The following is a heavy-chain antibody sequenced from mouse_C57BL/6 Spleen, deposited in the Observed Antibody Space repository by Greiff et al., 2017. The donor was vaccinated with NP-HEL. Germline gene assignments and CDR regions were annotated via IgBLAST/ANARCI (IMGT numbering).Heavy chain of an antibody. J-gene: IGHJ3*01. D-gene: IGHD1-1*01. V-gene: IGHV3-6*01. CDR1: GYSITSGYY. CDR3: ARITTAY. CDR2: ISYDGSN. Sequence: EVQLQQSGPGLVKPSQSLSLTCSVTGYSITSGYYWNWIRQFPGNKLEWMGYISYDGSNNYNPSLKNRISITRDTSKNQFFLKLNSVTTEDTATYYCARITTAYWGQGTLVTVSA.